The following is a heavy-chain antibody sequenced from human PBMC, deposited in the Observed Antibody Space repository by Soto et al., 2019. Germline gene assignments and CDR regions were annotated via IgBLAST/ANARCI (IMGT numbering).Heavy chain of an antibody. CDR3: ARGLEYYYGSGSYFRF. D-gene: IGHD3-10*01. V-gene: IGHV4-34*01. CDR2: INHSGST. CDR1: GGSFSGYY. Sequence: LSLTCAVYGGSFSGYYWSWIRQPPGKGLEWIGEINHSGSTNYNPSLKSRVTISVDTSKNQFSLKLSSMTAADTAVYYCARGLEYYYGSGSYFRFWGQGTLVTVSS. J-gene: IGHJ4*02.